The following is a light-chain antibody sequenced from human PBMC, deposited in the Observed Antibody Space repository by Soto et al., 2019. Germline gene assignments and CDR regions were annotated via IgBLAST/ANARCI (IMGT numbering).Light chain of an antibody. CDR2: KAS. CDR1: QTISSW. Sequence: DIQMTQSPSTLSGSVGDRVTITCRASQTISSWLAWYQQKPGKAPKLLIYKASTLKSGVPSRFSGSGSGTEFTLTISSLQPDDLATYYCQHYNSYSEAFSQGNKVELK. V-gene: IGKV1-5*03. CDR3: QHYNSYSEA. J-gene: IGKJ1*01.